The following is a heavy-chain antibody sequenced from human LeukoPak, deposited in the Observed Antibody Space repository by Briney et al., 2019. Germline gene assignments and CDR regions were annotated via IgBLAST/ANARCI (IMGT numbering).Heavy chain of an antibody. CDR2: IYFRGTT. CDR1: GGPITDYY. D-gene: IGHD3-22*01. CDR3: ARDRFYDNSGFRRLDL. Sequence: EPLSLTCNVSGGPITDYYWSWLRQPPGKGLEWIGYIYFRGTTNYNPSFKSRVTISVDTSKNQFSLRLSSVTTADTAVYYCARDRFYDNSGFRRLDLWGQGALVTVSS. V-gene: IGHV4-59*01. J-gene: IGHJ5*02.